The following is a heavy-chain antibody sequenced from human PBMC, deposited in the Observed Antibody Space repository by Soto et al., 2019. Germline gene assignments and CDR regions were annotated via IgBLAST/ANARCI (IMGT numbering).Heavy chain of an antibody. CDR1: GGTFSSYA. V-gene: IGHV1-69*13. D-gene: IGHD6-19*01. Sequence: SVKVSFKASGGTFSSYAISWVRQAPGQGLEWMGGIIPIFGTANYAQKFQGRVTITADESTSTAYMELSSLRSEDTAVYYCAGARIAVAGRFEHWGQGTLVTVSS. CDR3: AGARIAVAGRFEH. CDR2: IIPIFGTA. J-gene: IGHJ4*02.